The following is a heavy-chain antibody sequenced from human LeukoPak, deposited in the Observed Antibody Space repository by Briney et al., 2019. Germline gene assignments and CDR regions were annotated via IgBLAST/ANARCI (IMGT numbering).Heavy chain of an antibody. CDR1: GFTFSSYA. J-gene: IGHJ4*02. Sequence: PGGSLRLSCAASGFTFSSYAMHWVRQAPGKGLEWVAVISYDGSNKYYADSVKGRFTISRDNSKNTLYLQMNSLRAEDTAVCYCASGGPIAVAGDFDYWGQGTLVTVSS. CDR2: ISYDGSNK. D-gene: IGHD6-19*01. CDR3: ASGGPIAVAGDFDY. V-gene: IGHV3-30-3*01.